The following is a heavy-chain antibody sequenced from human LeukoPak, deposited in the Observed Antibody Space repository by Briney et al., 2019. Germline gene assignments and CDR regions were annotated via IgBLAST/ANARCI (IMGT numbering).Heavy chain of an antibody. J-gene: IGHJ6*02. CDR1: GFTFSSYA. V-gene: IGHV3-23*01. Sequence: GGSLRLSCAASGFTFSSYAMSWVRQAPGKGLEWVPAISGSGGSTYYADSVKGRFTISRDNSKNTLYLQMNSLRAEDTAVYYCAKPPTVTTSFRYYYGMDVWGQGTTVTVSS. CDR3: AKPPTVTTSFRYYYGMDV. D-gene: IGHD4-17*01. CDR2: ISGSGGST.